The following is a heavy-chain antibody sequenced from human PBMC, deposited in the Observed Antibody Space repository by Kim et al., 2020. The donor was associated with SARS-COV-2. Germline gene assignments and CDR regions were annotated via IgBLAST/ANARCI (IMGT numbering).Heavy chain of an antibody. J-gene: IGHJ4*02. CDR1: GGSISSSSYY. CDR3: ASSYVVVTAIYY. Sequence: SETLSLTCTVSGGSISSSSYYWGWIRQPPGKGLEWIGSIYDSGTTYHNPSLKSRVTISVDTSKNQFSLKLSSVTAADTAVYYCASSYVVVTAIYYWGQGTLVTVSS. CDR2: IYDSGTT. D-gene: IGHD2-21*02. V-gene: IGHV4-39*07.